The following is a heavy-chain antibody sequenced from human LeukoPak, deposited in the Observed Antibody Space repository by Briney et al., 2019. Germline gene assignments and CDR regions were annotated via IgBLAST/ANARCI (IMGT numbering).Heavy chain of an antibody. J-gene: IGHJ5*02. CDR2: IYYSGNT. D-gene: IGHD3-10*01. CDR3: AGRMVRGSLNWFDP. CDR1: GGSIRGSKYY. V-gene: IGHV4-39*07. Sequence: SETLSLTCTVSGGSIRGSKYYWAWIRQPPGKGLEWIGYIYYSGNTNYNPSLKSRVTISIDTSNNQFSLRLRSVTAADTAVYYCAGRMVRGSLNWFDPWGQGTLVTVSS.